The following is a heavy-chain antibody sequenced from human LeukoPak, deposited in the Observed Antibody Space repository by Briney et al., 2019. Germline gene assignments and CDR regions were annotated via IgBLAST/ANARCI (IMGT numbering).Heavy chain of an antibody. CDR3: AREWVDTAMESDY. V-gene: IGHV4-61*01. D-gene: IGHD5-18*01. J-gene: IGHJ4*02. CDR2: IYYSGST. CDR1: GGSVSSGSYY. Sequence: SETLSLTCTVSGGSVSSGSYYWSWIRQPPGKGLEWIGYIYYSGSTNYNPSLKSRVTISVDTSKNQFSLKLSSVTAADTAVYYCAREWVDTAMESDYWGQGTLVTVSS.